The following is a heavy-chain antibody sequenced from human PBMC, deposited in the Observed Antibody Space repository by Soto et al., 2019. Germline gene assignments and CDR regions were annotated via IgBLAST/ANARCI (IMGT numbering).Heavy chain of an antibody. J-gene: IGHJ5*02. CDR1: GYTFTSYG. V-gene: IGHV1-18*01. Sequence: QVQLVQSGAEVKKPVASVKVSCKASGYTFTSYGISWVRQAPGQGLEWMGWISAYNGNTNYAQKLQGRDTMTTDASTSTAYMELRRLRSDDTAVYYCARDPIPYCGGDCPNWFDPWGQGTLVTVSS. CDR2: ISAYNGNT. D-gene: IGHD2-21*02. CDR3: ARDPIPYCGGDCPNWFDP.